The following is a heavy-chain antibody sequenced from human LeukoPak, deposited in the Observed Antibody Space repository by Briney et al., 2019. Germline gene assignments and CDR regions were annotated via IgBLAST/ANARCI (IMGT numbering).Heavy chain of an antibody. CDR3: ARDEDSNYYYFDY. CDR2: ISSGSTYI. V-gene: IGHV3-21*01. Sequence: GGSLRLSCAASGFTFSAYNMSWVRQAPGKGLEWVSSISSGSTYIYDADSLKDRFTISRDNSKNTLYLQMNSLRAEDTAVYYCARDEDSNYYYFDYWGQGTLVTVSS. J-gene: IGHJ4*02. CDR1: GFTFSAYN. D-gene: IGHD4-11*01.